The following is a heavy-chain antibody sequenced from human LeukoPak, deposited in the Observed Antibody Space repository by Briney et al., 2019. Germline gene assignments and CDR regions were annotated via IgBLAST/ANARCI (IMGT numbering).Heavy chain of an antibody. J-gene: IGHJ3*02. CDR2: IYHSGST. V-gene: IGHV4-38-2*02. D-gene: IGHD1-26*01. CDR3: ARAPLSGTYYTDAFDI. Sequence: SETLSLTCTVSGYSISSGYFWGSIRQPPGKGLECIGTIYHSGSTYYNPSLKSRVTISPDKSKNQFSLTLTSVTAADTAVYFCARAPLSGTYYTDAFDIWGQGTMVTVSS. CDR1: GYSISSGYF.